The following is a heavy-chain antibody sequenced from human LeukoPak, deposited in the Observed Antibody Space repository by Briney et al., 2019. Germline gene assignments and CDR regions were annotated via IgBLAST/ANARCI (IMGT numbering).Heavy chain of an antibody. CDR1: GFMISNHY. J-gene: IGHJ3*02. Sequence: GSLRLSCAASGFMISNHYMSWVHQAPGKGLEWVANIKQDGSLRYYVESVKGRFAVSRDNVKNSVYLQMSSLRAEDTAIYYCAREGDAFDIWGQGTMVTVSS. CDR2: IKQDGSLR. V-gene: IGHV3-7*01. CDR3: AREGDAFDI.